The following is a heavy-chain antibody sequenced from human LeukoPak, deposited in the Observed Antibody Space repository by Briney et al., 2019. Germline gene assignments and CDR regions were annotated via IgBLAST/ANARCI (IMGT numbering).Heavy chain of an antibody. CDR2: ITTAGYV. Sequence: GGSLRLSCAASGFTFSSYTLNWVRQAPGKGLEWVSSITTAGYVYYSDSLKGRFTISRDDAKQSLYLQMDSLRAEDTAVYYCARDTNYYDSSGHYSGSDFDHWGQGTLVTVSS. V-gene: IGHV3-21*01. J-gene: IGHJ4*02. CDR3: ARDTNYYDSSGHYSGSDFDH. CDR1: GFTFSSYT. D-gene: IGHD3-22*01.